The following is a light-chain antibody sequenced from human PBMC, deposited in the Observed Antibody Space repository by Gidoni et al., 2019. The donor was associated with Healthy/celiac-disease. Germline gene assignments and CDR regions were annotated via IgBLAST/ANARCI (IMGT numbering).Light chain of an antibody. V-gene: IGKV2-30*01. Sequence: EVVMTQSPLSLPVTLGQPASISCRSSQSLVYSDGNSYLNWFQQRPGQSPRRLIYKVSNRDSGVPDRFSGSVSGTDFTLKISRVEAEDVGVYYCMQVGKTFGRGTKVEIK. J-gene: IGKJ1*01. CDR1: QSLVYSDGNSY. CDR2: KVS. CDR3: MQVGKT.